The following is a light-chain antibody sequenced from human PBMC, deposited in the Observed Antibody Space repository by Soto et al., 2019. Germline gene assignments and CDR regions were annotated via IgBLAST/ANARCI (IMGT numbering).Light chain of an antibody. CDR3: HQSFSSTRT. CDR1: EGISSY. CDR2: AAS. Sequence: DIQMTQSPSSLSASVGDRVTITCRASEGISSYLNWYQLKPGTAPKLLIYAASNLQSGVPPRFSGSGSGKDFTFTIAALQPDDFATYYCHQSFSSTRTFGQGTKVDIK. J-gene: IGKJ1*01. V-gene: IGKV1-39*01.